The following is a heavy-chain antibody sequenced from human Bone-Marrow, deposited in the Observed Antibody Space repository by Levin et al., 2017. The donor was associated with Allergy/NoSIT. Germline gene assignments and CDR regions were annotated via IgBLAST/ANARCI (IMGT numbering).Heavy chain of an antibody. D-gene: IGHD2-15*01. CDR3: AREFVVVVVATAPPRDSDAFDI. J-gene: IGHJ3*02. CDR1: GYTFTSYY. CDR2: INPSGGSP. V-gene: IGHV1-46*01. Sequence: ASVKVSCKASGYTFTSYYMHWVRQAPGQGLEWRGIINPSGGSPTYAQKFQGRVTMTRDTSTSTVYMELSSLRSEDTAVYYCAREFVVVVVATAPPRDSDAFDIWGQGTMVTVSS.